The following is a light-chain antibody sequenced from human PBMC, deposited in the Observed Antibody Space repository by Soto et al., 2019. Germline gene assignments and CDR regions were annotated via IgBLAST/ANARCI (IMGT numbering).Light chain of an antibody. CDR2: AAS. CDR3: QQYGSSGT. CDR1: QSVSNNY. V-gene: IGKV3-20*01. J-gene: IGKJ1*01. Sequence: EDVLTQSPGTLSLSPGERATLSCRASQSVSNNYLAWYQQKPGQAPRLLIKAASNRATGIPARFSGSGSGTDFTLPISRLEPEDFPVYYCQQYGSSGTSGQGTKVDIK.